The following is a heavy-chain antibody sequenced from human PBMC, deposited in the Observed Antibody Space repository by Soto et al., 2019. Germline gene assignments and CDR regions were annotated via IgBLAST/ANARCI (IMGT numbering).Heavy chain of an antibody. CDR2: SFSSGST. J-gene: IGHJ1*01. CDR3: PREGSYSADDLSCGIECWSFGF. V-gene: IGHV4-4*07. Sequence: SETLSLTCTVSCGSINTFYWSWLRQPPRQGLEWVGSSFSSGSTSFNHSLERRVAMSVDTSKNQLSLNLSSVTPADMAVYYCPREGSYSADDLSCGIECWSFGFCGQGAVVIVSS. D-gene: IGHD5-12*01. CDR1: CGSINTFY.